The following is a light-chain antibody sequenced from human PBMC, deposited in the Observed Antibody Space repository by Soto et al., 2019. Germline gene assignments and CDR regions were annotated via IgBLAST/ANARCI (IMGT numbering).Light chain of an antibody. J-gene: IGKJ1*01. CDR2: KAS. V-gene: IGKV1-5*03. CDR3: QHYNSYSEA. Sequence: IQMTQFPSSLSASVGDRVTITCRASQSISSWLAWYHQKPGKAPKLLIYKASTLKSGVPSRFSGSGSGTEFTLTISSLQPDDFATYYCQHYNSYSEAFGQGTKVDIK. CDR1: QSISSW.